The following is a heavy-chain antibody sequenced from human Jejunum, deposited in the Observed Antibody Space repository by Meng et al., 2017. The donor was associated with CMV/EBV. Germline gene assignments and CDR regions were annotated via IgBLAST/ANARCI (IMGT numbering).Heavy chain of an antibody. CDR3: ARIPRGDLGAGLFYGMDV. CDR1: TTGVG. D-gene: IGHD3-16*01. J-gene: IGHJ6*02. V-gene: IGHV2-5*02. Sequence: TTGVGVGWIRQAPGKPLEWLALIYWDDDKRYSPSLKSRLTITKDTSQNQVVLTMSNMAPVDTATYYCARIPRGDLGAGLFYGMDVWGQGTTVTVSS. CDR2: IYWDDDK.